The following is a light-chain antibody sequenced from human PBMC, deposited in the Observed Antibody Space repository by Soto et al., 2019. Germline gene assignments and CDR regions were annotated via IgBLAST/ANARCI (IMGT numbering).Light chain of an antibody. V-gene: IGKV3-11*01. Sequence: EIMLTQSPATLSLSPGERATLSCRASQSVSSYLVWYQQKPGQAPRLLIYDASNRATGIPARFSGSGSGTDFTLTISSLEPEDFGVYYCQQRSNWPPRLTFGGGTKVDIK. CDR2: DAS. CDR3: QQRSNWPPRLT. CDR1: QSVSSY. J-gene: IGKJ4*01.